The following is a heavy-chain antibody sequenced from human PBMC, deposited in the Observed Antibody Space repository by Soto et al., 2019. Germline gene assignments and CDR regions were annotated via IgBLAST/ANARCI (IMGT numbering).Heavy chain of an antibody. D-gene: IGHD2-15*01. CDR3: ARDLEACSCGSGYGVGWFDS. Sequence: GASVKVSCKASGYTFTSYGISWVRQAPGQGLEWMGWISAYNGNTNYSQKLQGRVTMTTDTSTSTAYMELRSLRSDDTAVYYCARDLEACSCGSGYGVGWFDSWGQGTLVTVSS. J-gene: IGHJ5*01. CDR1: GYTFTSYG. CDR2: ISAYNGNT. V-gene: IGHV1-18*01.